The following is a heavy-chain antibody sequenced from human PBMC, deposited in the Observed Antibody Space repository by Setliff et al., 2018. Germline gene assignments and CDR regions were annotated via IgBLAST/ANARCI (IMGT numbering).Heavy chain of an antibody. D-gene: IGHD1-26*01. CDR1: GGTFSSCA. J-gene: IGHJ4*02. V-gene: IGHV1-69*06. CDR3: ARGDVYSGSYYHFDY. Sequence: ASVKVSCKASGGTFSSCAISWVRQAPGQGLEWMGRIIPIFGTANYAQKFQGRVTITADKSTSTAYMELSSLRSEDTAVYYCARGDVYSGSYYHFDYWGQGTLVTVS. CDR2: IIPIFGTA.